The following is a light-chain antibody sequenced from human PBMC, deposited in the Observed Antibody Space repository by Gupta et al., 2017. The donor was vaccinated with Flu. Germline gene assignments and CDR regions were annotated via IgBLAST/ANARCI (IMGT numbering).Light chain of an antibody. CDR3: HQTNSLPSIT. Sequence: SSVSASGGERVTITCRARQGINSWLGWYQQKPGKAPKLLIYAASSWQMGVPSRFSGIGSGKNFILTISSRQPEDFATYFCHQTNSLPSITFGQGTRLEIK. J-gene: IGKJ5*01. CDR1: QGINSW. V-gene: IGKV1D-12*01. CDR2: AAS.